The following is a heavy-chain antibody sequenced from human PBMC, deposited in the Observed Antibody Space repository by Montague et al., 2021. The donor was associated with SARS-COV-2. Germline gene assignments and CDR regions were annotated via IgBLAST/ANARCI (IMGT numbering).Heavy chain of an antibody. CDR2: ISSSSSYI. Sequence: SLRLSCAASGFTFSSYRMNWVRQAPGKGLEWVSSISSSSSYIYYADSVKGRFTISRGNAKNSLYLQMNSLRAEDTAVYYCARATLPSAITTMLGPNDYWGQGTLVTVSS. J-gene: IGHJ4*02. V-gene: IGHV3-21*01. D-gene: IGHD3-22*01. CDR1: GFTFSSYR. CDR3: ARATLPSAITTMLGPNDY.